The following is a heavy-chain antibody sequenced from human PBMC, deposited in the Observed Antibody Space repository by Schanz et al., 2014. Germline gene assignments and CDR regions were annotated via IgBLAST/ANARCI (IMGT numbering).Heavy chain of an antibody. CDR1: GFTFRGYA. V-gene: IGHV3-23*01. CDR3: ARKVVATIGGYYDN. D-gene: IGHD5-12*01. Sequence: EVQLLESGGGLVQPGGSLRLSCAASGFTFRGYAMSWVRQAPGRGLEWVSSINTGGDSTYYADSVKGRFTISSDNSKSTLYLQMNSLRAEDTAVYYCARKVVATIGGYYDNWGQGTQVIVSS. CDR2: INTGGDST. J-gene: IGHJ4*02.